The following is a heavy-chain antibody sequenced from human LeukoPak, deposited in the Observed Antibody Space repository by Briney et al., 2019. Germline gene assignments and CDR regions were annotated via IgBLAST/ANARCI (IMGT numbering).Heavy chain of an antibody. V-gene: IGHV5-51*01. CDR3: ARNGDAAAGTSPFDYYYYYYMDV. CDR2: IYPGDSDT. J-gene: IGHJ6*03. CDR1: GYSFTSYW. D-gene: IGHD6-13*01. Sequence: GESLKISCKGSGYSFTSYWIGWVRQMPGKGLEWMGIIYPGDSDTRYSPSFQGQVTISADKSISTAYLQWSSLKASDSAMYYCARNGDAAAGTSPFDYYYYYYMDVWGKGTTVTVSS.